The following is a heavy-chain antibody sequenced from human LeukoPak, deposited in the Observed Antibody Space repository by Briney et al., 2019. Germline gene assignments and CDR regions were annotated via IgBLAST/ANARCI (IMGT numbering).Heavy chain of an antibody. V-gene: IGHV3-74*01. J-gene: IGHJ6*02. Sequence: QTGGSLRLSCVASGFTFSSYWMHWVRQDPRKGLVWVSRINGDGRNINYADSVRGRFTISRDNAKNTLCLQMNTLRVEDTAVYYCTRDLMDYDVSTGLHHYYMDVWGQGTTVTVSS. D-gene: IGHD3-9*01. CDR1: GFTFSSYW. CDR2: INGDGRNI. CDR3: TRDLMDYDVSTGLHHYYMDV.